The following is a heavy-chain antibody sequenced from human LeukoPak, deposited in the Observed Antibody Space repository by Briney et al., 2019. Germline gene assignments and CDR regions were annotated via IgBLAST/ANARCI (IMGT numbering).Heavy chain of an antibody. J-gene: IGHJ3*01. CDR1: GDTFSNYV. CDR3: ARDDPDIEVIPGAADV. D-gene: IGHD2-21*01. V-gene: IGHV1-69*13. CDR2: ITPIFGST. Sequence: ASVKVSCMASGDTFSNYVISWFRQAPGQGLEWMGGITPIFGSTYFVQKFQGRVTFTADDSTTTAYMELSSLRSEDTAVYYCARDDPDIEVIPGAADVWGQGTLVTVSS.